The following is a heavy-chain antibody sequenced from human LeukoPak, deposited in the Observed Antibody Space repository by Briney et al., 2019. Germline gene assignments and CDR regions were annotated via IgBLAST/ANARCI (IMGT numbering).Heavy chain of an antibody. J-gene: IGHJ5*02. Sequence: EASVKVSCKASGGTFSSYAISWVRQAPGQGLEWMGWISAYNGNTNYAQKLQGRVTMTTDTSTSTAYMELRSLRSDDTAVYYCASRMYYGSGSYYTLDPWGQGTLVTVSS. D-gene: IGHD3-10*01. V-gene: IGHV1-18*01. CDR2: ISAYNGNT. CDR1: GGTFSSYA. CDR3: ASRMYYGSGSYYTLDP.